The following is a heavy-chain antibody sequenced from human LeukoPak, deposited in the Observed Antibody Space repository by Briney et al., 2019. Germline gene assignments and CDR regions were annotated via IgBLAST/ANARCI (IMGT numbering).Heavy chain of an antibody. CDR3: AKWPYCGGDCYREPH. D-gene: IGHD2-21*02. CDR1: GFTFTSYA. Sequence: GGSLRLSCAASGFTFTSYAMHWVRQAPGKGLEWVAVISYDGSNKYYADSVKGRFTISRDNSKNTLYLQMNSLRAEDTAVYYCAKWPYCGGDCYREPHWGQGTLVTVSS. V-gene: IGHV3-30*18. J-gene: IGHJ4*02. CDR2: ISYDGSNK.